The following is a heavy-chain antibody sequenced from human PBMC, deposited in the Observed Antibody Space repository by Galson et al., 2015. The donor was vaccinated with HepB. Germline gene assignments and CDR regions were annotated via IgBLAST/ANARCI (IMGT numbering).Heavy chain of an antibody. Sequence: SLRLSCAASGFTFSSYSMNWVRQAPGKGLEWVSSISSSSSYIYYANSVEGRFTISRDNAKNSLYLQMNSLRAEDTAVYYCARDRAGDSSGYPDAVKLGYWGQGTLVTVSS. V-gene: IGHV3-21*01. CDR1: GFTFSSYS. J-gene: IGHJ4*02. CDR2: ISSSSSYI. D-gene: IGHD3-22*01. CDR3: ARDRAGDSSGYPDAVKLGY.